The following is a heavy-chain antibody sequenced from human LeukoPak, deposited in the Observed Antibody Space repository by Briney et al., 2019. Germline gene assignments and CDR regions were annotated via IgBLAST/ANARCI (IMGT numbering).Heavy chain of an antibody. V-gene: IGHV5-51*01. CDR1: GHIFTTFW. D-gene: IGHD3-16*01. J-gene: IGHJ5*02. CDR2: IYPGDSDT. CDR3: VRRRGGGLWFDP. Sequence: GESLKISCKGFGHIFTTFWIGWVRQMPGKGLEWMGIIYPGDSDTRYSPSFEGQVTISADRYVHTAYLQWSSLEASDSDIYYCVRRRGGGLWFDPWGQGTLVTVSS.